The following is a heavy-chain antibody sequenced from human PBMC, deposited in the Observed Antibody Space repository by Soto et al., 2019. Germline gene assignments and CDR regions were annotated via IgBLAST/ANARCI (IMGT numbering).Heavy chain of an antibody. CDR2: INHSGST. J-gene: IGHJ4*02. CDR1: GGSFSGYY. CDR3: VRGGPRIAARPWKLDY. Sequence: SETLSLTCAVYGGSFSGYYWSWIRQPPGKGLEWIGEINHSGSTNYNPSLKSRVTISVDTSKNQFSLKLSSVTAADTAVYYCVRGGPRIAARPWKLDYWGQGTLVTVSS. V-gene: IGHV4-34*01. D-gene: IGHD6-6*01.